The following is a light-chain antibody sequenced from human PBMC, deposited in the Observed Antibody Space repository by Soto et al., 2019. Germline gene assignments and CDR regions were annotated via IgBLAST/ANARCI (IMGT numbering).Light chain of an antibody. CDR3: QQRTNWL. CDR1: QSVATY. Sequence: EIVLTQSPATLSLSPGERATLSCSASQSVATYLAWYQQKPGQAPMLLIYDASNRATGIPARFSGSGSGTDFTITISSLEPEDCAVYYWQQRTNWLFGQGTRLEIK. J-gene: IGKJ5*01. CDR2: DAS. V-gene: IGKV3-11*01.